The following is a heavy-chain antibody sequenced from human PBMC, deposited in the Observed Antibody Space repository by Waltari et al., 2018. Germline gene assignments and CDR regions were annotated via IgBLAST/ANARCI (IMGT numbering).Heavy chain of an antibody. Sequence: EVQLVGSGGGLVKPGGSLRRSCAASGFPFCSYTLNWVRQAPGKGLEWVSSISSGSSYIYYADSVKGRFTISRDNAKNSLYLQMNSLRVEDTAVYYCAREWGVMVGTAGFYFDYWGQGALVTVSS. CDR3: AREWGVMVGTAGFYFDY. V-gene: IGHV3-21*01. J-gene: IGHJ4*02. CDR1: GFPFCSYT. CDR2: ISSGSSYI. D-gene: IGHD2-15*01.